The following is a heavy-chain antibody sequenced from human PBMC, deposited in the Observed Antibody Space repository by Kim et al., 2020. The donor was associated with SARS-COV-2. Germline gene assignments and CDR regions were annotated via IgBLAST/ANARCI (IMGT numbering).Heavy chain of an antibody. J-gene: IGHJ6*02. V-gene: IGHV1-18*01. CDR3: VREPDYYGMDV. Sequence: TNYAQKSQGRVTMTTDTTTSTAYMELRSLRSDDTAVYYCVREPDYYGMDVWGQGTTVTVSS. CDR2: T.